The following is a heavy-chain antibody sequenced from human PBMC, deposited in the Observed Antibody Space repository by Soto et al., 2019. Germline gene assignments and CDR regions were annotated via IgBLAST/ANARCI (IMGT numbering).Heavy chain of an antibody. CDR3: ARGILGYCSGGSCYAGESWFDP. V-gene: IGHV1-2*04. Sequence: QVQLVQSGAEVKKPGASVKVSCKASGYTFTGYYMHWVRQAPGQGLEWMGWINPNSGGTNYAQKFQGWVTMTRDTSISTAYMELSRLRSEDTAVYYCARGILGYCSGGSCYAGESWFDPWGEGTLVTVSS. J-gene: IGHJ5*02. CDR1: GYTFTGYY. CDR2: INPNSGGT. D-gene: IGHD2-15*01.